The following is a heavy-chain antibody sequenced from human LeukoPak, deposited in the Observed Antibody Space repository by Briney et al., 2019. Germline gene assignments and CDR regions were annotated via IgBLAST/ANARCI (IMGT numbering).Heavy chain of an antibody. V-gene: IGHV4-59*08. CDR1: GGSISSYY. CDR2: IYYSGST. D-gene: IGHD1-26*01. CDR3: ARGIVGATLNWFDP. J-gene: IGHJ5*02. Sequence: SETLSLTCTVSGGSISSYYWSWIRQPPGKGLEWIGYIYYSGSTNYNPSLKSRVTISVDTSKNQFSLKLSSVTAADTAVYYCARGIVGATLNWFDPWGQGTLVTVSS.